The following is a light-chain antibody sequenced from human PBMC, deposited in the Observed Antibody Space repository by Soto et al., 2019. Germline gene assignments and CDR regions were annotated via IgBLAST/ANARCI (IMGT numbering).Light chain of an antibody. CDR2: GAS. CDR3: HQRTNWPIT. CDR1: QSVSNTY. J-gene: IGKJ5*01. Sequence: EIVLTQSPGTLSLSPGARAPLSCRASQSVSNTYLAWYQQKPGQAPRLLIYGASNRATGIPARFSGSGSGTDFTLTISSLEPEDFAVYYCHQRTNWPITFGQGTRLEIK. V-gene: IGKV3-11*01.